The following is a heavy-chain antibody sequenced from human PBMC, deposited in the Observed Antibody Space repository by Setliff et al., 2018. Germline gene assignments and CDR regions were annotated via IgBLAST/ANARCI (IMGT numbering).Heavy chain of an antibody. CDR2: MYHSGST. D-gene: IGHD2-2*01. Sequence: SETLSLTCAVSGYSISSDYYWGWIRQPPGKGLEWIGSMYHSGSTYYNPSLKGRVTISVDTSKNQFSLKLNYVTAADTAVYYCARALGYCSRTSCYADAFDIWGQGTMV. J-gene: IGHJ3*02. CDR1: GYSISSDYY. V-gene: IGHV4-38-2*01. CDR3: ARALGYCSRTSCYADAFDI.